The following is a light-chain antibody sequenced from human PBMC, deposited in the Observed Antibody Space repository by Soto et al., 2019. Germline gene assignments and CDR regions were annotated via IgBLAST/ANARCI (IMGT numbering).Light chain of an antibody. CDR2: QTS. V-gene: IGKV3-11*01. CDR3: HQRQSWPRT. Sequence: EILLAQYPATRSSFAGDRCTLSFVASQYINTRLAWYQHRPGQAPRLLIYQTSIRAAGIPARFSASGSGTDFTLTISDVQPEDFALYYCHQRQSWPRTFGQGTKVDI. J-gene: IGKJ1*01. CDR1: QYINTR.